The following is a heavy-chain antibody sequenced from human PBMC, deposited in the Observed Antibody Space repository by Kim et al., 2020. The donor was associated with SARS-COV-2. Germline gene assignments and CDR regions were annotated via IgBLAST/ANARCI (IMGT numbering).Heavy chain of an antibody. J-gene: IGHJ4*02. CDR3: VKVGYSERSYYFDY. D-gene: IGHD4-4*01. Sequence: YADAGKGRFTVSRDNSQNPLVLQMGSLRPEDTAMYYCVKVGYSERSYYFDYWGQGTLVTVSS. V-gene: IGHV3-64D*06.